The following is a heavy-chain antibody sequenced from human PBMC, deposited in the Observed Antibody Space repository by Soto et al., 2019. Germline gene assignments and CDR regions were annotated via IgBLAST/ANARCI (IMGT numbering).Heavy chain of an antibody. CDR2: ISGSGATT. J-gene: IGHJ5*01. Sequence: GGSLRLSCSASGFTFSSYSMTWVRQAPGKGLEWVSGISGSGATTSYADSVKGRFTVSRDNSKNTLYLQMNSLRVEDTAVYYCAKLRYFDWSSYNWFEYWGQGT. CDR1: GFTFSSYS. CDR3: AKLRYFDWSSYNWFEY. D-gene: IGHD3-9*01. V-gene: IGHV3-23*01.